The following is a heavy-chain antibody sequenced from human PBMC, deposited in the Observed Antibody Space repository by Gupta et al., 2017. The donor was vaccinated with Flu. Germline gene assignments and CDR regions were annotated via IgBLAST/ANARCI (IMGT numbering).Heavy chain of an antibody. J-gene: IGHJ4*02. D-gene: IGHD2-15*01. Sequence: QLPLQESGPGLVKPSETLSLTRIVSGCSISRNSYYWCWLRLPPGKGLDWIGSIYYSGNTYYNPSLKSRVTISVDTSKNQFSLKLSSVTAADTAVYYCARHFVGYCSGGTCYDENDYWGQGTLVTVSS. CDR3: ARHFVGYCSGGTCYDENDY. CDR1: GCSISRNSYY. V-gene: IGHV4-39*01. CDR2: IYYSGNT.